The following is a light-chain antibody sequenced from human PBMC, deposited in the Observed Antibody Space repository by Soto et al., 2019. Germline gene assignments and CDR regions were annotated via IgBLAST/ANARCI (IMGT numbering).Light chain of an antibody. CDR1: QSISSW. V-gene: IGKV1-5*01. Sequence: DIQMTQSHSTLSAYVGARVTLTCLASQSISSWLAWYQQKPGKAPKLLIYDASSLESGVPSRFSGSGSGTDFTLTISSLQPEDFAIYYCQQANSFPLTFGGGTKVDI. J-gene: IGKJ4*01. CDR2: DAS. CDR3: QQANSFPLT.